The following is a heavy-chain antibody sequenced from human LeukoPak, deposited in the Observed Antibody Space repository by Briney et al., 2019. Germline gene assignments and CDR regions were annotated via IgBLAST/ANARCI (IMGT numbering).Heavy chain of an antibody. Sequence: GRSLRLSCAASGFTFDDYAMHWVRQAPGEGLEWVSGISWNSGSIGYADSVKGRFTISRDNAKNSLYLQMNSLRAEDTALYYCAKDIAAAAPYYFDYWGQGTLVTVSS. CDR1: GFTFDDYA. D-gene: IGHD6-13*01. CDR3: AKDIAAAAPYYFDY. CDR2: ISWNSGSI. V-gene: IGHV3-9*01. J-gene: IGHJ4*02.